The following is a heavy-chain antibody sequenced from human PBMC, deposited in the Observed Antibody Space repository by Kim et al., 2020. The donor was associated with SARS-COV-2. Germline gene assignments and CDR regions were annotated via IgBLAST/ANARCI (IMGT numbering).Heavy chain of an antibody. CDR3: AGTPILSIAVAIDY. CDR1: GGSFSGYY. V-gene: IGHV4-34*01. D-gene: IGHD6-19*01. Sequence: SETLSLTCAVYGGSFSGYYWSWIRQPPGKGLEWIGEINHSGSPNYNPSLKSRVTISVDTSKNQFSLKLSSVTAADTAVYYCAGTPILSIAVAIDYWGQGTLVTVSS. J-gene: IGHJ4*02. CDR2: INHSGSP.